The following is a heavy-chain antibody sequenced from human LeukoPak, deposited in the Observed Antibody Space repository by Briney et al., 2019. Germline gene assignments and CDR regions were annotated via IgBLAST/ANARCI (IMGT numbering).Heavy chain of an antibody. D-gene: IGHD3-22*01. CDR3: ARDQSGDSSGLTDY. J-gene: IGHJ4*02. CDR2: IYYSGST. CDR1: GGSISSGDYY. Sequence: SQTLSLTCTVSGGSISSGDYYWSWIRQPPGKGLEWIGYIYYSGSTYYNPSLKSRVTISVDTSKNQFSLKLSSVTAADTAVYYCARDQSGDSSGLTDYWGQGTLVTVSS. V-gene: IGHV4-30-4*01.